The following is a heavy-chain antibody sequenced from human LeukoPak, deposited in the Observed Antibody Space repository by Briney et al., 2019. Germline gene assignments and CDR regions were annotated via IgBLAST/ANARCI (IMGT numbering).Heavy chain of an antibody. D-gene: IGHD3-22*01. J-gene: IGHJ4*02. V-gene: IGHV4-59*01. CDR3: ARGGYYYDSSGLWDY. Sequence: ASETLSLTCTVSGGSISNYYWSWIRQPPGKGLEWIGYIYYSGSTDYNPSLKSRVTITVDTSKNQFSLKLSSVTAADTAVYYCARGGYYYDSSGLWDYWGQGTLVTVSS. CDR1: GGSISNYY. CDR2: IYYSGST.